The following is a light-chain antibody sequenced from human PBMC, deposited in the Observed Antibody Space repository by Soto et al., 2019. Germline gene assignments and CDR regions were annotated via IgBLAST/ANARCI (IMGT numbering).Light chain of an antibody. CDR2: EVN. J-gene: IGLJ1*01. CDR1: SSDIGAYDY. Sequence: QSALTQPASLSGSPGQSITISCTGTSSDIGAYDYVSWCQQHPGKAPKLMISEVNNRPSGVSNRFSGSKSGNTAYLTISWLQVEDEAEYFFFSFTTTSTHVFGTGTKLTVL. CDR3: FSFTTTSTHV. V-gene: IGLV2-14*01.